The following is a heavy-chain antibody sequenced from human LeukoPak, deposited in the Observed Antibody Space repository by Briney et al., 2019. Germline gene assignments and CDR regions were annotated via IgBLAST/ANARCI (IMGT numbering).Heavy chain of an antibody. CDR2: IYYSGST. J-gene: IGHJ3*02. CDR1: GAAISSTTYY. V-gene: IGHV4-39*01. D-gene: IGHD6-19*01. Sequence: SETLSLTCTVSGAAISSTTYYWGWIRQPPRKGLEWIASIYYSGSTYYNPSLKSRVTISVDTSKNQFSLKLSSVTAADTAVYYCARHKYSSGWPPEGAYIWGQGTMVTVSS. CDR3: ARHKYSSGWPPEGAYI.